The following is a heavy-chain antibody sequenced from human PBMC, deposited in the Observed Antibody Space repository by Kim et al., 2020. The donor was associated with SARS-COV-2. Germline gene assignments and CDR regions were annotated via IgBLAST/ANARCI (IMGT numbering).Heavy chain of an antibody. V-gene: IGHV3-15*01. CDR3: TAHSGYDSFFDY. Sequence: GGSLRLSCAASGFTFSNAWMSWVRQAPGKGLEWVGRIKSKTDGGTTDYAAPVKGRFTISRDDSKNTLYLQMNSLKTEDTAVYYCTAHSGYDSFFDYWGQGTLVTVSS. CDR2: IKSKTDGGTT. D-gene: IGHD5-12*01. CDR1: GFTFSNAW. J-gene: IGHJ4*02.